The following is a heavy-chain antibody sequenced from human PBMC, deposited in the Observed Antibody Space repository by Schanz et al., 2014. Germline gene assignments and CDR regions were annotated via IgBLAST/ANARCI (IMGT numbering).Heavy chain of an antibody. V-gene: IGHV3-23*01. CDR1: GFTFTNYA. Sequence: DVQLLESGGGLVQPGGSVRLSCAASGFTFTNYAMSWVRQAPGQGLEWVSLISDSGDTAYYADAVKGRLTISRDNFKGALYMQMSSLRAEDTSVYYGARIKCYAVTGCYRAETEGSYYSDVWGKGTTVTVSS. CDR2: ISDSGDTA. D-gene: IGHD3-16*02. CDR3: ARIKCYAVTGCYRAETEGSYYSDV. J-gene: IGHJ6*03.